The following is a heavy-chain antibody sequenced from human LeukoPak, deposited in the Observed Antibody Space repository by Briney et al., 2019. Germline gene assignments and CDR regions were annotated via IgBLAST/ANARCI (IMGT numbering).Heavy chain of an antibody. Sequence: ASVKVSCKASGGTFSSYAISWVRQAPGQGLEWMGGIIPIFGTANYAQKFQGRVTITADESTSTAYMELSSLRSEDTAVYYCARQKTYYYDSSGYSQGFDPWGQGTLVTVSS. V-gene: IGHV1-69*13. CDR2: IIPIFGTA. D-gene: IGHD3-22*01. J-gene: IGHJ5*02. CDR3: ARQKTYYYDSSGYSQGFDP. CDR1: GGTFSSYA.